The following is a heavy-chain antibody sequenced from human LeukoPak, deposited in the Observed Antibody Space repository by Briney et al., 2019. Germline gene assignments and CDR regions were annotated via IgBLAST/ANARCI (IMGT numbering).Heavy chain of an antibody. CDR2: ISGSGANT. D-gene: IGHD2-21*02. V-gene: IGHV3-23*01. CDR3: AKSLGSVVVTANDY. Sequence: GGSLRLSCAASGFTFSTYAMSWVRQAPGKGLEWVSTISGSGANTYYADSVRGRFTISRDNSKNTLYLHMNSLRAEDTAVYYCAKSLGSVVVTANDYWGQGTLVTVSS. CDR1: GFTFSTYA. J-gene: IGHJ4*02.